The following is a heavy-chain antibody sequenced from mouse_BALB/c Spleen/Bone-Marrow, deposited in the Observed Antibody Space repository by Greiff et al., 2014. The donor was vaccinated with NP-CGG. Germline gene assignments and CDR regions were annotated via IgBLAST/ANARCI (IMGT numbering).Heavy chain of an antibody. CDR2: INPSSGYT. CDR3: ARRGTFRATSDAMDY. J-gene: IGHJ4*01. Sequence: VQLQQSGAELARPGASVKMSCKASAYTFTDYTMHWVKQRPGQGLEWIGYINPSSGYTNYNQIFKDKATLTADKSSSTAYMQLSSLTSEDSAVYYCARRGTFRATSDAMDYWGQGNSVTVSS. V-gene: IGHV1-4*01. D-gene: IGHD3-1*01. CDR1: AYTFTDYT.